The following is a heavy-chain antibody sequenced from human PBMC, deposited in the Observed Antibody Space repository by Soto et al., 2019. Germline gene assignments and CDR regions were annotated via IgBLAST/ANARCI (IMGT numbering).Heavy chain of an antibody. D-gene: IGHD6-13*01. CDR1: GFTFSGYW. CDR3: AKEAAGNYFDY. Sequence: PGGSLRLSCAASGFTFSGYWMSWARQAPGKGLEWVAVISYDGSNKYYADSVKGRFTISRDNSKNTLYLQMNSLRAEDTAVYYCAKEAAGNYFDYWGQGTLVTVSS. V-gene: IGHV3-30*18. CDR2: ISYDGSNK. J-gene: IGHJ4*02.